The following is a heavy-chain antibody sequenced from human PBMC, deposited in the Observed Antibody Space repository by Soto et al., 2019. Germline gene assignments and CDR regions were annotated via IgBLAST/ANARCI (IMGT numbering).Heavy chain of an antibody. CDR2: IYYSGST. V-gene: IGHV4-31*03. CDR3: ARDRGLRPYGMDV. CDR1: GGSISSGGYY. Sequence: QVQLQESGPGLVKPSQTLFLTCTVSGGSISSGGYYWSWIRQHPGKGLEWIGYIYYSGSTYYNPSLKSRVTISVDTSKNQFSLKLSSVTAADTAVYYCARDRGLRPYGMDVWGQGTTVTVSS. D-gene: IGHD5-12*01. J-gene: IGHJ6*02.